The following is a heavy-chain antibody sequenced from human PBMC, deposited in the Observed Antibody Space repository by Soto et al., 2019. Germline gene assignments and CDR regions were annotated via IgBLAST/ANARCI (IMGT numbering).Heavy chain of an antibody. CDR1: GGTFSSYA. J-gene: IGHJ6*02. CDR3: ARDSEGIVVVPAAPYGMDV. Sequence: QVQLVQSGAEVKKPGSSVKVSCKASGGTFSSYAISWVRQAPGQGLEWMGGIIPIFGTANYAQKFQGRVTIPADESTSTAYMELSSLRSEDTAVYYCARDSEGIVVVPAAPYGMDVWGQGTTVTVSS. V-gene: IGHV1-69*01. CDR2: IIPIFGTA. D-gene: IGHD2-2*01.